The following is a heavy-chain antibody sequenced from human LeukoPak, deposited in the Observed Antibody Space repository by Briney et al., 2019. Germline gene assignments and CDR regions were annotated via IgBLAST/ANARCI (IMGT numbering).Heavy chain of an antibody. CDR3: ARDRDDYRIGFGYYYYGMDV. Sequence: PGGSLRLSCAASGFTFSSYSMNWVRQAPGKGLEWVSYISSSSSTIYYADSVKGRFTISRDNAKNSLYLQMNSLRDEDTAVYYCARDRDDYRIGFGYYYYGMDVWGQGTTVTVSS. V-gene: IGHV3-48*02. D-gene: IGHD4-11*01. J-gene: IGHJ6*02. CDR1: GFTFSSYS. CDR2: ISSSSSTI.